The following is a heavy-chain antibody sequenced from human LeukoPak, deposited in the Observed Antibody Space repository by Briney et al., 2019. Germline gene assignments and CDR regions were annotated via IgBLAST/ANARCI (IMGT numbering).Heavy chain of an antibody. V-gene: IGHV4-59*01. CDR1: GFSISSYY. J-gene: IGHJ4*02. D-gene: IGHD3-3*02. CDR3: ARGAMFGRAIDY. CDR2: IYYRGST. Sequence: VKPSETLSLTCTVSGFSISSYYWSWLRQPPGTGLEWIGYIYYRGSTNYNPSLKSRVTISVDTSKNQFSLRLSSVTAADTAVYYCARGAMFGRAIDYWGQGTLVTVSS.